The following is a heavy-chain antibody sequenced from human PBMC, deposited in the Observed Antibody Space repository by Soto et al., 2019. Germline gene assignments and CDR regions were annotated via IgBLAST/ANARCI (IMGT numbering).Heavy chain of an antibody. CDR3: AHGSGWLSDY. Sequence: QITLKESGPTLLKPTQTLTLTCTFSGFSLSTSAVGVNWIRQPPGKALEWLALIYWNDDKYYTPSLSGRLTITKDPSKNQVVLTMTNMNPVDTATYYCAHGSGWLSDYWGQGILVTVSS. CDR2: IYWNDDK. J-gene: IGHJ4*02. D-gene: IGHD6-19*01. CDR1: GFSLSTSAVG. V-gene: IGHV2-5*01.